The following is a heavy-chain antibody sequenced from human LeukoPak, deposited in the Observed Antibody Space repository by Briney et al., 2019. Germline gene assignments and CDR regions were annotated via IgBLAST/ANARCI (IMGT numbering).Heavy chain of an antibody. J-gene: IGHJ6*02. Sequence: GGSLRLSCAASGFTFDDYAMHWVRQAPGKGVEGVSGISWNSGSIVYANSVKGRFTISRDNAKNSLYLQMNSLRAEHTALYYCAKGALYCSSTSCYRYYYYGMDVWGQGTTVTVSS. CDR2: ISWNSGSI. CDR1: GFTFDDYA. D-gene: IGHD2-2*01. V-gene: IGHV3-9*01. CDR3: AKGALYCSSTSCYRYYYYGMDV.